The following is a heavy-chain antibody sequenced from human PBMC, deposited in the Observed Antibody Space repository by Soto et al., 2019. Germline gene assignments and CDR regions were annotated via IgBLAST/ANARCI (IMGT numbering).Heavy chain of an antibody. J-gene: IGHJ6*02. CDR2: ISAYNGNT. CDR3: ARVGYCSSTSCYVKTYYYYGMDV. V-gene: IGHV1-18*01. D-gene: IGHD2-2*01. Sequence: ASVKVSCKASGYTFTSYGISWVRQAPGQGLEWMGWISAYNGNTNYARKLQGRVTMTTDTSTGTAYMELSSLRSDDTAVYYCARVGYCSSTSCYVKTYYYYGMDVWGQGTTVTVSS. CDR1: GYTFTSYG.